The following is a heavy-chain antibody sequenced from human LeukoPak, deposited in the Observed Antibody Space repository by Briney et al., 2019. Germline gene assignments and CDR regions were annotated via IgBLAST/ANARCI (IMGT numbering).Heavy chain of an antibody. D-gene: IGHD5-18*01. Sequence: GRSLRLSCADSGFTFSSYTMHWVRQAPGKGLEWVAVISYDGSNKFYADSLKGRFTISRDNSKNTLYLQMNSLRTEDTAVYYCARGAKYSYGREPCDYWGQGTLVTVSS. CDR3: ARGAKYSYGREPCDY. CDR2: ISYDGSNK. CDR1: GFTFSSYT. J-gene: IGHJ4*02. V-gene: IGHV3-30*04.